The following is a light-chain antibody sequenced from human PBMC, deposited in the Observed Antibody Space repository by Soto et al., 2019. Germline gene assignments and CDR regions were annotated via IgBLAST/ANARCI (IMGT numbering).Light chain of an antibody. CDR2: DVN. CDR1: SSDIGAYNY. J-gene: IGLJ1*01. Sequence: QSVVTQPASVSGSPGQSIAISCTGTSSDIGAYNYVSWYQQHPDKAPKLMIFDVNNRPSGVSDRFSGSKSGNTASLTISGLQAEDEADYYCSSYVSSGTYVFGAGTKVTVL. CDR3: SSYVSSGTYV. V-gene: IGLV2-14*03.